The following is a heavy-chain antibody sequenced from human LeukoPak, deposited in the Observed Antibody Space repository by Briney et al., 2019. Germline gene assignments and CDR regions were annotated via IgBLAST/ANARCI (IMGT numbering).Heavy chain of an antibody. CDR3: ANARAAAGFNYYYGMDV. J-gene: IGHJ6*02. CDR1: GFTFSSYA. Sequence: GGSLRLSCAASGFTFSSYAMSWVRQAPGKGLEWVSAISGSGGSTYYADSVKGRFTISRDNSKNTLYLQMNSLRAEDTAVYYCANARAAAGFNYYYGMDVWGQGTTVTVSS. CDR2: ISGSGGST. V-gene: IGHV3-23*01. D-gene: IGHD6-13*01.